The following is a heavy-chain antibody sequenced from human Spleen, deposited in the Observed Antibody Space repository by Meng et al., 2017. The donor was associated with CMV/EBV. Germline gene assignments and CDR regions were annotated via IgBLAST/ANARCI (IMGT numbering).Heavy chain of an antibody. J-gene: IGHJ4*02. D-gene: IGHD2-2*01. V-gene: IGHV3-43*01. Sequence: GGSLRLSCAASGFTFDDYTMHWVRQVPGKGLEWVSLINWAGGRTYYSDSVKGRFTISRDNSKNFLYLQMNTLRTDDTALYYCAKESMDYALDYWGQGSLVTVSS. CDR2: INWAGGRT. CDR1: GFTFDDYT. CDR3: AKESMDYALDY.